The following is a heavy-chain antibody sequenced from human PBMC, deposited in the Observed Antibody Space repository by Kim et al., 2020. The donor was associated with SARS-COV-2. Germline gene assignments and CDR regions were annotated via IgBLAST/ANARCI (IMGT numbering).Heavy chain of an antibody. V-gene: IGHV1-46*01. Sequence: ASVKVSCKASGYTFTSYYMHWVRQAPGQGLEWMGIINPSGGSTSYAQKFQGRVTMTRDTSTSTVYMELSSLRSEDTAVYYCARDWGWYYYGSGSYVFDYWGQGTLVTVSS. D-gene: IGHD3-10*01. J-gene: IGHJ4*02. CDR2: INPSGGST. CDR3: ARDWGWYYYGSGSYVFDY. CDR1: GYTFTSYY.